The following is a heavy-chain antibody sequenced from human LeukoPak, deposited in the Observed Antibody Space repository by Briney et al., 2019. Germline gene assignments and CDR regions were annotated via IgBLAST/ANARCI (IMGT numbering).Heavy chain of an antibody. D-gene: IGHD3-10*01. V-gene: IGHV3-23*01. Sequence: GGSLRLSCAASGFTVSSNYMSWVRQAPGKGLEWVSAISGSGGSTYYADSVKGRFTISRDNSKNTLYLQMNSLRAEDTAVYYCAKTPAMVRGVPMDYWGQGTLVTVSS. CDR1: GFTVSSNY. CDR3: AKTPAMVRGVPMDY. CDR2: ISGSGGST. J-gene: IGHJ4*02.